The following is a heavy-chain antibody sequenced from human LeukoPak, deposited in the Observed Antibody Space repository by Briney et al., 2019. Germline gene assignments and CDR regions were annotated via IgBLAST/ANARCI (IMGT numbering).Heavy chain of an antibody. J-gene: IGHJ4*02. CDR3: ARTRYYYNSRSYGAPYYFDY. D-gene: IGHD3-10*01. CDR1: GGSISSNSYY. CDR2: IYYSGST. V-gene: IGHV4-39*01. Sequence: SETLSLTCAVSGGSISSNSYYWGWIRQPPGKGLEWIGSIYYSGSTYYNPSLKSRVTISVDTSKNQFSLKLCSVTAADTAVYYCARTRYYYNSRSYGAPYYFDYWGQGTLVTVSS.